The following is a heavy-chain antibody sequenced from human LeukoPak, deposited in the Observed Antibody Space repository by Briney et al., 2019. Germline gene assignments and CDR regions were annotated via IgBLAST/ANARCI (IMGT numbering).Heavy chain of an antibody. D-gene: IGHD3-10*01. CDR3: ARDWGYYGSGSYYVLGF. CDR1: GYTFTSYG. J-gene: IGHJ4*02. CDR2: ISAYNGNT. Sequence: ASVKVSCKASGYTFTSYGISWVRQAPGQGLEWMGWISAYNGNTNHAQKLQGRVTMTTDTSTSTAYMELRSLRSDDTAVYYCARDWGYYGSGSYYVLGFWGQGTLVTVSS. V-gene: IGHV1-18*04.